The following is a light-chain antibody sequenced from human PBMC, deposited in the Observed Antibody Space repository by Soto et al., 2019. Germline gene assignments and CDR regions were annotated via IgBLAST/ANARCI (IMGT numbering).Light chain of an antibody. CDR1: QTITTY. CDR2: GAS. V-gene: IGKV1-39*01. Sequence: DIQMTQSPSSLSASVGDRVTISCRASQTITTYLNWYQQKPGKAPLLLIYGASILQSGVPSRFTGGGSGTDFTLTISSLQPDDFATYHCQQTHSTPWTFGQGTKVEIK. J-gene: IGKJ1*01. CDR3: QQTHSTPWT.